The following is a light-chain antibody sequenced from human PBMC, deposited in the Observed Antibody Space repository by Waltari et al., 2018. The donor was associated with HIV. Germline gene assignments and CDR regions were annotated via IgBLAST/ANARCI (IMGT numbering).Light chain of an antibody. J-gene: IGKJ1*01. V-gene: IGKV3-20*01. CDR1: QSVRSRS. CDR2: GAS. CDR3: QQYATSPRT. Sequence: EIVLTQSPGTLSSSPGERAPLPCRASQSVRSRSLAWYQQRPGQAPGLLISGASSRAAGIPDRFSGSGSGTDFSLTISRLEPEDFAVYYCQQYATSPRTFGQGTKVEIK.